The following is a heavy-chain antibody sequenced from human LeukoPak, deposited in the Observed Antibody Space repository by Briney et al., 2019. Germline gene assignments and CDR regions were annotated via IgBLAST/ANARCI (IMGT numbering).Heavy chain of an antibody. J-gene: IGHJ4*02. Sequence: SETLSLTCTVSGGSISSYYWTWIRHPPGKGRKWIGSVYSSGSIYYNPSLRSQITISIDTSKNQFSLKLTSVAAADTAMYYCTRNMEYPGAGFDYWGQGIPVTVSS. CDR1: GGSISSYY. V-gene: IGHV4-39*07. CDR2: VYSSGSI. CDR3: TRNMEYPGAGFDY. D-gene: IGHD3-3*01.